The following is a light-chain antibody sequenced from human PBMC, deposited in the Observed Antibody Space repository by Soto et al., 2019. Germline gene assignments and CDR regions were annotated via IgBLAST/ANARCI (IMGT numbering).Light chain of an antibody. V-gene: IGKV1-27*01. CDR3: QKYNSVPPWT. CDR1: QGISNY. CDR2: AAS. J-gene: IGKJ1*01. Sequence: DLQMTQSPSSLSASVGDRVTITCRASQGISNYLAWYQQKPGKVPKLLIYAASTLQSGVPSRFSGSGSGTDFTLTISSLQPEDVATYYCQKYNSVPPWTFGQGTKVEIK.